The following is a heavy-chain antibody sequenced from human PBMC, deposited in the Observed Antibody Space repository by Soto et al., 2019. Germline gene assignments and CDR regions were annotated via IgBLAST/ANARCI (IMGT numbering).Heavy chain of an antibody. CDR3: ARHADNSSGRYRYYYVMDV. Sequence: SLKISCKGSGSSFTSYWISWVRQMPGKGLEWMGRIDPSDSYTNYSPSFQGHVNISADKSISTAYLQWSSLKASDTAMYYCARHADNSSGRYRYYYVMDVGGQGTTVTVSS. CDR1: GSSFTSYW. V-gene: IGHV5-10-1*01. D-gene: IGHD6-19*01. CDR2: IDPSDSYT. J-gene: IGHJ6*02.